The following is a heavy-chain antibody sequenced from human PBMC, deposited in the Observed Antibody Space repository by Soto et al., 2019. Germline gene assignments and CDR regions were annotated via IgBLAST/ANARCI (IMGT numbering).Heavy chain of an antibody. J-gene: IGHJ6*04. CDR3: TRVFKMDV. CDR1: GYTFTGHY. Sequence: ASVKVSCKASGYTFTGHYIHWVRQAPGQRLEWMGWINPNSGGTNYAQKFQGWVAMTRDTSISTAYMELSRLKSDDTAVYYCTRVFKMDVWGKETTFTVSS. CDR2: INPNSGGT. D-gene: IGHD3-10*02. V-gene: IGHV1-2*04.